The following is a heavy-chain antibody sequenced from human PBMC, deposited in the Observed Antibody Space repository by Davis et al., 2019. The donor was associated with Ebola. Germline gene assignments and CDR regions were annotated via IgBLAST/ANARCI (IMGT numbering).Heavy chain of an antibody. CDR2: IKSKTDGGTT. V-gene: IGHV3-15*01. CDR1: GFTFSSYE. D-gene: IGHD6-19*01. J-gene: IGHJ4*02. Sequence: GESLKISCAASGFTFSSYEMNWVRQAPGRGLEWVGRIKSKTDGGTTDYAAPVRGRFTISRDDSKNMLYLQMNSLKTEDTAVYYCTTDEQWVEFDYWGQGTLVTVSS. CDR3: TTDEQWVEFDY.